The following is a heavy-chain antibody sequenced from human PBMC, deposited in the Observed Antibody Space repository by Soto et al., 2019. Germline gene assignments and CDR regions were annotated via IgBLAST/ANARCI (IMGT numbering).Heavy chain of an antibody. D-gene: IGHD3-10*01. Sequence: TETLSLTCNVSGGSSDRSSYYWDGLRQPPGKGLEWIGTTYYNGNAYYNPSLKSRVSMSVDTSKNQFSLKLASVTAADTAVYYWARHFVAVVIKGWGYWGXGTRVTVS. J-gene: IGHJ4*02. CDR2: TYYNGNA. CDR1: GGSSDRSSYY. V-gene: IGHV4-39*01. CDR3: ARHFVAVVIKGWGY.